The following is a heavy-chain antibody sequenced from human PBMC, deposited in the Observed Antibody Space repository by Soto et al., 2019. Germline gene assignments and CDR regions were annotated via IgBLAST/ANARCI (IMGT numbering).Heavy chain of an antibody. V-gene: IGHV1-2*02. Sequence: ASVKVSCKASGYTFTSYDINWVRQAPGQGLEWMGWINPNSGGTNYAQKFQGRVTMTRETSISIAYMELNSLRSDDTAVYYCARSRIQLWPDALDIWGQGTMVTVSS. CDR3: ARSRIQLWPDALDI. D-gene: IGHD5-18*01. CDR1: GYTFTSYD. J-gene: IGHJ3*02. CDR2: INPNSGGT.